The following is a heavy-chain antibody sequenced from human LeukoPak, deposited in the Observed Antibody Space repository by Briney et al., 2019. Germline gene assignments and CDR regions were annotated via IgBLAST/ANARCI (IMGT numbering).Heavy chain of an antibody. CDR1: GYSFTSYW. J-gene: IGHJ6*02. D-gene: IGHD1-26*01. CDR3: ARHVHSGSYDSYYYYGMDV. Sequence: GASLKISCKGSGYSFTSYWIGWVRQMPGKGLEWMGIIYPGDSDTRYSPSFQGQVTISADKSISTAYLQWSSLKASDTAMYYCARHVHSGSYDSYYYYGMDVWGQGTTVTVSS. V-gene: IGHV5-51*01. CDR2: IYPGDSDT.